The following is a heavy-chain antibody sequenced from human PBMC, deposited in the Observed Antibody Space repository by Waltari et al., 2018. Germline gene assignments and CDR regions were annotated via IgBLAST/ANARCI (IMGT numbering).Heavy chain of an antibody. J-gene: IGHJ6*02. D-gene: IGHD1-26*01. CDR1: GFTLRSYS. V-gene: IGHV3-21*01. CDR3: ASEIVGDILDEAMDV. Sequence: EVQVVESGGGLVTPGGSLRLSCAASGFTLRSYSMDWVRQAPGRGLEWVSSISSSSSYIYYADSVKGRFTISRDNAKNSLYLQMNSLRAEDTAVYYCASEIVGDILDEAMDVWGQGTTVTVSS. CDR2: ISSSSSYI.